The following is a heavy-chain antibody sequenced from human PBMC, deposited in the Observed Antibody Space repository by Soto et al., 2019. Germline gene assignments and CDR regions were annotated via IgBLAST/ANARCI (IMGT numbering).Heavy chain of an antibody. CDR2: ISSNSVTI. V-gene: IGHV3-48*02. J-gene: IGHJ4*02. D-gene: IGHD1-26*01. Sequence: EVQLLESGGGLVQPGGSLRLSCAASGFSFDMYSMNWVRQAPGKGLEWVSYISSNSVTIYDTDSGRGRFTISRDNAKNSLYLQMNSLRDEDTAVYYCAREDILGTRSFDYWGQGTLVTVSS. CDR3: AREDILGTRSFDY. CDR1: GFSFDMYS.